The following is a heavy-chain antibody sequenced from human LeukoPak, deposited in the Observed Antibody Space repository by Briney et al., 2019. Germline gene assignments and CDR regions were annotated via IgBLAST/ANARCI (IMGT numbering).Heavy chain of an antibody. CDR3: AKLSEDSSGWYEAYFDY. CDR1: GFTFSSYS. CDR2: ISSSSSTI. V-gene: IGHV3-48*01. J-gene: IGHJ4*02. Sequence: PGGSLRLSCAASGFTFSSYSMNWVRQAPGKGLEWVSYISSSSSTIYYADSVKGRFTISRDNAKNSLYLQMNSLRAEDTAVYYCAKLSEDSSGWYEAYFDYWGQGTLVTVSS. D-gene: IGHD6-19*01.